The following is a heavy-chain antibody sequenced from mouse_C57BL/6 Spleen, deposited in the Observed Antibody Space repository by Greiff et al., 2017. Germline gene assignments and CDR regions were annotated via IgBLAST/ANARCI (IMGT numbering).Heavy chain of an antibody. CDR1: GYSFTDYN. D-gene: IGHD2-4*01. CDR3: ATGRLRHAMDY. J-gene: IGHJ4*01. V-gene: IGHV1-39*01. Sequence: VLLQQSGPELVKPGASLKISCKSSGYSFTDYNMNWVNQSHGKSLEWIGVINPDCGTTSYNQTFKGKATLTVDQSSSTAYMQLISLTSEDAAVYYCATGRLRHAMDYWGQGTSVTVSS. CDR2: INPDCGTT.